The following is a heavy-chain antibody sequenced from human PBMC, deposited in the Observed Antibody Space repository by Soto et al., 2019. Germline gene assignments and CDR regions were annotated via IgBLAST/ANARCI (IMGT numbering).Heavy chain of an antibody. V-gene: IGHV3-7*01. CDR1: GFPFSGYW. CDR3: ARDSGSGSVDSVSHYFAY. D-gene: IGHD3-10*01. CDR2: IKFDGTGI. Sequence: EVQLVESGGKLVQPGGSLRLSCVASGFPFSGYWMSWVRQAPGEGLECVARIKFDGTGIQYADSVEGRFTISRDNAENSVYLQMNWLRAEGTAVYYCARDSGSGSVDSVSHYFAYWGQGTVVTVTS. J-gene: IGHJ4*02.